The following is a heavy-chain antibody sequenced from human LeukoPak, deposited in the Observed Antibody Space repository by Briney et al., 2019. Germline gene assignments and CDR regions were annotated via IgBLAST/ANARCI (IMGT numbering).Heavy chain of an antibody. CDR2: TYYRSKWYN. V-gene: IGHV6-1*01. CDR1: GDSVSSNSAA. CDR3: ARDTAWDNSRGWVNFDY. J-gene: IGHJ4*02. Sequence: SQILPLTCAISGDSVSSNSAAWNWIRQSPSRGLEWLGRTYYRSKWYNDYAVSVKSRITINPDTSKNQFSLQLNSVTPEDTAVYYCARDTAWDNSRGWVNFDYWGQGTLVTVSS. D-gene: IGHD6-19*01.